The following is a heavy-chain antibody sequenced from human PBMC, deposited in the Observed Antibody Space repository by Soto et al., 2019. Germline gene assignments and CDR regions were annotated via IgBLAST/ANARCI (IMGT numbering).Heavy chain of an antibody. Sequence: GGSLRLSCAASGFTFSDYYMSWIRQAPGKGLEWVSYISSSSSYTNYADSVKGRFTISRDNAKNSLYLQMNSLRAEDTAVYYCARTATYYYGMDVWGQGTTVTVSS. CDR1: GFTFSDYY. V-gene: IGHV3-11*06. D-gene: IGHD5-12*01. CDR2: ISSSSSYT. J-gene: IGHJ6*02. CDR3: ARTATYYYGMDV.